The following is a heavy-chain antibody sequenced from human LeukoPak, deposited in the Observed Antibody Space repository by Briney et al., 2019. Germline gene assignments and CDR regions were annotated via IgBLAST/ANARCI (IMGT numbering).Heavy chain of an antibody. V-gene: IGHV4-34*01. Sequence: PSETLSLTCAVYGGSFSGYYWSWIRQPPGKGLEWIGEINHSGSTNYNPSLKSRVTISVDTSKNQFSLKLSSVTAADTAVYYCARDGRCEYYYVDYWGQGTLVTVSS. CDR1: GGSFSGYY. CDR3: ARDGRCEYYYVDY. CDR2: INHSGST. D-gene: IGHD3-10*01. J-gene: IGHJ4*02.